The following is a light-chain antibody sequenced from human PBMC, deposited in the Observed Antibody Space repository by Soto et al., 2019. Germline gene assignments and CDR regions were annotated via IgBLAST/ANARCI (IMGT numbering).Light chain of an antibody. CDR2: LEDSGTY. CDR1: SGHANYI. CDR3: ETWDASVV. Sequence: QAVVTQSSSASASLGSSVKLTCTLSSGHANYIIAWHQHQPGKAPRYLMNLEDSGTYNKGSGVPDRFSGSSSGADRYLTISNLQFEDEADYYCETWDASVVFGGGTKLTVL. V-gene: IGLV4-60*02. J-gene: IGLJ2*01.